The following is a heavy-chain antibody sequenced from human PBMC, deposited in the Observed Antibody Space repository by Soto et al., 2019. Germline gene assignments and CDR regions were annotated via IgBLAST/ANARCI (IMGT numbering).Heavy chain of an antibody. CDR2: IKSKTDGGTT. CDR3: TLEQQLVPFEY. Sequence: EVQLVESGGGLVKPGGSLRLSCAASGFTFSNAWMSWVRQAPGKGLEWVGRIKSKTDGGTTDYAAPVKGRFTISRDDSKKTLYLQMNSLKTEDTAVYYCTLEQQLVPFEYWGQGTLVTVSS. V-gene: IGHV3-15*01. CDR1: GFTFSNAW. D-gene: IGHD6-13*01. J-gene: IGHJ4*02.